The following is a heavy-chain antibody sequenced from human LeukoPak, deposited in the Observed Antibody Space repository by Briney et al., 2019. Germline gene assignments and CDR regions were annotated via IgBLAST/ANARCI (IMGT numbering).Heavy chain of an antibody. Sequence: GGSLRLSCAASGFTFSNYWMHWVRQAPGKGLVWVSRINSDGSSTTYADSVKGRFTISRDNAKNTLYLQMNSLRVEDTAVYYCAELGITMIGGVWGKGTTVTISS. J-gene: IGHJ6*04. CDR2: INSDGSST. V-gene: IGHV3-74*01. D-gene: IGHD3-10*02. CDR3: AELGITMIGGV. CDR1: GFTFSNYW.